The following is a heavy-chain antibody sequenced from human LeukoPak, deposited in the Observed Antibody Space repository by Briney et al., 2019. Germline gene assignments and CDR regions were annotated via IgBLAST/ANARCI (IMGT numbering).Heavy chain of an antibody. CDR1: GVSISSSSYY. V-gene: IGHV4-39*07. D-gene: IGHD6-13*01. CDR2: IYYSGST. Sequence: SETLSLTCTVSGVSISSSSYYWGWIRQPPGKGLEWIGSIYYSGSTYYNPSLKSRVTISVDTSKNQFSLKLSSVTAADTAVYYCARADYSSTWSHDYYYMDVWGKGTTVTVSS. CDR3: ARADYSSTWSHDYYYMDV. J-gene: IGHJ6*03.